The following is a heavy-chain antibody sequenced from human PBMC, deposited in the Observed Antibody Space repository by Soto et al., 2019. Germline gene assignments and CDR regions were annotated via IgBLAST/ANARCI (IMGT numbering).Heavy chain of an antibody. J-gene: IGHJ3*02. Sequence: WGSLRLSCAASGFTFSSSAITWVRQAPGKGLEWVSAISGSGGSTYYADSVKGRFTISRDNSKNTLYLQMNSLRAEDTAVYYCAVIQYYDFWSGYSNDAFDIWVQGTMDTGSS. D-gene: IGHD3-3*01. CDR2: ISGSGGST. V-gene: IGHV3-23*01. CDR3: AVIQYYDFWSGYSNDAFDI. CDR1: GFTFSSSA.